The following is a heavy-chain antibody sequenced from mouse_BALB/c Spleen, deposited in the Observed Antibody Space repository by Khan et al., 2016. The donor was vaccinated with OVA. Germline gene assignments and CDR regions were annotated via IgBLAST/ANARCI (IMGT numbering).Heavy chain of an antibody. CDR3: ARVGYNGTMDY. V-gene: IGHV9-3-1*01. Sequence: QIQLVQSGPELKKPGETVKISCKASGYTFTNYGMNWVQQAPGKGLKWMGWINTYTGEPTYADDFKGRFAFSLETSASTAYLQINNLKNEDTATYVCARVGYNGTMDYWGQGTSVTVSS. CDR2: INTYTGEP. CDR1: GYTFTNYG. D-gene: IGHD2-14*01. J-gene: IGHJ4*01.